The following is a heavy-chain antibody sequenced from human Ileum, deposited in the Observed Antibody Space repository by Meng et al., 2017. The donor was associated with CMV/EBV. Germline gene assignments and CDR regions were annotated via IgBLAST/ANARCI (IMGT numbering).Heavy chain of an antibody. J-gene: IGHJ4*02. CDR3: ARYLKWELNYFDY. Sequence: GESLKISCKGSGYSFTSYWIGWVRQMPGKGLEWMGIIYPGDSDTRYSPSFQGKGTITAEKSISTAYLQWSSMKASDTAMYYCARYLKWELNYFDYWDQGTLVTVSS. CDR2: IYPGDSDT. CDR1: GYSFTSYW. D-gene: IGHD1-26*01. V-gene: IGHV5-51*01.